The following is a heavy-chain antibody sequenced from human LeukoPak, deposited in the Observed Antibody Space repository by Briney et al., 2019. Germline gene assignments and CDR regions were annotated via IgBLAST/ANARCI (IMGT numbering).Heavy chain of an antibody. CDR3: ARDIPIGRRPYYYYGMDV. Sequence: GASVKVSCKASGGTFSSYAISWVRQAPGQGLEWVGGIIPIFGTANYAQKFQGRVTITADESTSTAYMELSGLRSEDTAVYYCARDIPIGRRPYYYYGMDVWGQGTTVTVSS. CDR1: GGTFSSYA. CDR2: IIPIFGTA. V-gene: IGHV1-69*13. J-gene: IGHJ6*02. D-gene: IGHD2-2*02.